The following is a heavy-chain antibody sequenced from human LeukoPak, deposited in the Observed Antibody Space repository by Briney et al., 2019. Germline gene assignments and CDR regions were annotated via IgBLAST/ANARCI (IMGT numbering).Heavy chain of an antibody. Sequence: GGSLRLSCAASGFTFDDYAMHWVRQAPGKGLEWVSGISWNSGSIGYADSVKGRFTISRDNAKNSLYLQMNSLRAEDTALYYCAPSQDIVATIGGFDYWGQGTLVTVSS. V-gene: IGHV3-9*01. D-gene: IGHD5-12*01. CDR2: ISWNSGSI. CDR3: APSQDIVATIGGFDY. CDR1: GFTFDDYA. J-gene: IGHJ4*02.